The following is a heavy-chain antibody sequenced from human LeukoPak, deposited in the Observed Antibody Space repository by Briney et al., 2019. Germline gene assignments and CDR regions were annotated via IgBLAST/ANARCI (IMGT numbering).Heavy chain of an antibody. V-gene: IGHV1-69*13. CDR2: IIPIFGTA. CDR1: GGTFSSYA. CDR3: ARVRIGQQLDKYYYYAMDV. J-gene: IGHJ6*02. Sequence: SVKVSCKASGGTFSSYAISWVRQAPGQGLEWMGGIIPIFGTANYAQKFQGRVTITADESTSTAYMELSSLRSEDTAVYYCARVRIGQQLDKYYYYAMDVWGQGTTVTVSS. D-gene: IGHD6-13*01.